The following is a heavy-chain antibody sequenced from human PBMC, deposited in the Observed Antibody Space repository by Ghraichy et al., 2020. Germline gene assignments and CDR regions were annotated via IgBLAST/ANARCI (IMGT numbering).Heavy chain of an antibody. J-gene: IGHJ6*02. CDR1: GFTFSSYA. D-gene: IGHD2-15*01. V-gene: IGHV3-23*01. Sequence: GGSLRLSCAASGFTFSSYAMSWVRQAPGKGLEWVSVISGSGGSKYYEDSVKGRFTISRENSKNTLYLQMKSLRAEDTAVYYCAKSINDRVVVAAGMDVWGQGTTVTVSS. CDR2: ISGSGGSK. CDR3: AKSINDRVVVAAGMDV.